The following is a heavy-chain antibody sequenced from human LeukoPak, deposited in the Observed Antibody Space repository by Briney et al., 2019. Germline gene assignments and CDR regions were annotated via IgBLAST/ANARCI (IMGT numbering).Heavy chain of an antibody. D-gene: IGHD5/OR15-5a*01. J-gene: IGHJ5*02. CDR1: GFTFSRDG. CDR3: AKEGQRGSYGVYDDYH. Sequence: GGSLRLSCAASGFTFSRDGMHWVRQAPGKGLEWVAVISNDETNKYYTDSVKGRFTISRDNSKNMVYLQMNSLRVEDTAVYYCAKEGQRGSYGVYDDYHWGQGTLVTVSS. V-gene: IGHV3-30*18. CDR2: ISNDETNK.